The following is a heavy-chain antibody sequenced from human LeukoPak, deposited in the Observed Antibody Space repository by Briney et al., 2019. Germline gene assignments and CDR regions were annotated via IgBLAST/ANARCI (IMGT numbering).Heavy chain of an antibody. CDR1: GYSISSGYY. J-gene: IGHJ4*02. CDR2: IYHSGST. D-gene: IGHD5-18*01. V-gene: IGHV4-38-2*02. Sequence: SETLSLTCTVSGYSISSGYYWGWIRQPPGKGLEWIGSIYHSGSTYYNPSLKSRVTISVDTSKNQFSLKLSSVTAADTAVYYCARGLSYGYGCDYWGQGTLVTVSS. CDR3: ARGLSYGYGCDY.